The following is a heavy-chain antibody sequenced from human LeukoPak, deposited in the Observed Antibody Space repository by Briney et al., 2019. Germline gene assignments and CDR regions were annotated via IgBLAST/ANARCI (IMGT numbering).Heavy chain of an antibody. V-gene: IGHV3-30*02. Sequence: PGGSLRLSCAASGFTFSSYGMHWVRQAPGKGLEWVAFIRYDGSNKYYADSVKGRFTISRDNSKNTLYLQMNSLRAEDTAVYYCAKALGYCSGSTCRPLLDFWGQGTLVTVSS. CDR3: AKALGYCSGSTCRPLLDF. CDR2: IRYDGSNK. J-gene: IGHJ4*02. CDR1: GFTFSSYG. D-gene: IGHD2-15*01.